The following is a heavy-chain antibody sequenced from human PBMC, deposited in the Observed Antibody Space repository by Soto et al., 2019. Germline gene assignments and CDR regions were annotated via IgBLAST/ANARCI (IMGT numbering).Heavy chain of an antibody. CDR3: ARFYGGKDDY. CDR2: IIPIFGTA. V-gene: IGHV1-69*12. J-gene: IGHJ4*02. CDR1: GGTFSSYT. Sequence: QVQLVQSGAEVKKPVSSVKVSCKASGGTFSSYTIIWVRQAPGQGLEWMGGIIPIFGTAKYAQKFQGRVTITADESTSIAYMELRSLRTEDTAVYYCARFYGGKDDYWGQGTPVTDSS. D-gene: IGHD4-17*01.